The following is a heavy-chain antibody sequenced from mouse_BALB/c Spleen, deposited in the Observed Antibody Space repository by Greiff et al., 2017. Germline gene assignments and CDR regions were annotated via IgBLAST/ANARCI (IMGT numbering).Heavy chain of an antibody. CDR3: GGGNYSMDY. Sequence: VMLVESGPGLVQPSQSLSITCTVSGFSLTSYGVHWVRQSPGKGLEWLGVIWSGGSTDYNAAFISRLSISKDNSKSQVFFKMNSLQADDTAIYYCGGGNYSMDYWGQGTTLTVSS. D-gene: IGHD2-1*01. J-gene: IGHJ2*01. CDR2: IWSGGST. CDR1: GFSLTSYG. V-gene: IGHV2-2-2*01.